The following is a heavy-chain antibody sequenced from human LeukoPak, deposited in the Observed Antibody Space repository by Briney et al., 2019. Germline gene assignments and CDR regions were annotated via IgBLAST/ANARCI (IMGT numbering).Heavy chain of an antibody. CDR3: ARCRGHEIRSVDSSGWSYWYFDL. CDR1: GYSFTSYW. J-gene: IGHJ2*01. D-gene: IGHD6-19*01. V-gene: IGHV5-51*01. CDR2: IYPGDPDT. Sequence: GESLQISCKGSGYSFTSYWIGWVRQMPGKGLEWMGIIYPGDPDTRYSPSFQGQVTISADKSISTAYLQWSSLKASDTAMYYCARCRGHEIRSVDSSGWSYWYFDLWGRGTLVTVSS.